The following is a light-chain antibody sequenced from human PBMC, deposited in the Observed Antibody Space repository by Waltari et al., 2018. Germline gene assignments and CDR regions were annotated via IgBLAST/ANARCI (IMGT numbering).Light chain of an antibody. J-gene: IGLJ1*01. Sequence: QSALTQAASVSGSPGQSITISCTGTRSDVGGYKSVSWYQQHPGKAPKVLIYDVTNRPSGVSNRFSGSKSGNTASLTISGLQAEDEADYYCSAYTRSGTYVFGTGTKVTVL. CDR3: SAYTRSGTYV. CDR1: RSDVGGYKS. V-gene: IGLV2-14*03. CDR2: DVT.